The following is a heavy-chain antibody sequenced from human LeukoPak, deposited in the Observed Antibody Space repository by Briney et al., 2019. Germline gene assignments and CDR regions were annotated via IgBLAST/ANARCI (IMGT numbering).Heavy chain of an antibody. CDR3: AKESGRYSSGWYSDY. V-gene: IGHV1-8*01. D-gene: IGHD6-19*01. CDR1: GYTFTSYD. Sequence: ASVKVSCKASGYTFTSYDIDWVRQATGQGLEWMGWMNPNSGNTGYAQRFQGRVTMTRNTSISTAYMELSSLRSEDTAVYYCAKESGRYSSGWYSDYWGQGTLVTVSS. J-gene: IGHJ4*02. CDR2: MNPNSGNT.